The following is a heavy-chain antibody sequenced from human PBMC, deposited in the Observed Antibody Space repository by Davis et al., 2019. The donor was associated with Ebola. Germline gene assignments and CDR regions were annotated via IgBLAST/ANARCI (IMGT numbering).Heavy chain of an antibody. D-gene: IGHD3-3*01. CDR3: AKGPRHYDFWSGYSSNWYFDL. CDR1: GFTFSSYA. J-gene: IGHJ2*01. CDR2: ISYDGSNK. V-gene: IGHV3-30-3*01. Sequence: PGGSLRLSCAASGFTFSSYAMHWVRQAPGKGLEWVAVISYDGSNKYYADSVKGRFTISRDNSKNTLYLQMNSLRAEDTAVYYCAKGPRHYDFWSGYSSNWYFDLWGRGTLVTVSS.